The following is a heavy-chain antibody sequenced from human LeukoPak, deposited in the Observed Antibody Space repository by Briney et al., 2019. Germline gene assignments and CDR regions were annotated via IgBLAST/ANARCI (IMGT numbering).Heavy chain of an antibody. CDR2: IIPIFGTA. V-gene: IGHV1-69*13. J-gene: IGHJ3*02. CDR1: GGTFSSYA. Sequence: ASVKVSCKASGGTFSSYAISWVRQAPGQGLEWMGGIIPIFGTANYAQKFQGRVTITADESTSTAYMELSSLRSEDTAVYYCARGGTMVRGVIIGDAFDIWGQGTMVTVSS. CDR3: ARGGTMVRGVIIGDAFDI. D-gene: IGHD3-10*01.